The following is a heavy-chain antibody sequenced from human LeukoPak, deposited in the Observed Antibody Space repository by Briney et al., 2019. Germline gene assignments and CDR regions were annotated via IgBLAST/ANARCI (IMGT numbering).Heavy chain of an antibody. CDR2: IYYSGST. Sequence: SETLSLTCTVSGGSISSGGYYWSWIRQHPGKGLEWIGYIYYSGSTYYNPSLKSRVTISVDTSKNQFSLKLSSVTAADTAVYYCARDPRGYSSGWSSSWFDPWGQGTLVTVSS. CDR3: ARDPRGYSSGWSSSWFDP. V-gene: IGHV4-31*03. D-gene: IGHD6-19*01. CDR1: GGSISSGGYY. J-gene: IGHJ5*02.